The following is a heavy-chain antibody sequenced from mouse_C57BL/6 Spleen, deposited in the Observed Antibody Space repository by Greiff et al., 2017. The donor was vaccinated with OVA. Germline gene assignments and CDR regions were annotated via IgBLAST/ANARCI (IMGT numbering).Heavy chain of an antibody. CDR2: IYWDDDK. CDR1: GFSLSTSGMG. J-gene: IGHJ3*01. D-gene: IGHD2-4*01. Sequence: QVTLKECGPGILQSSQTLSLTCSFSGFSLSTSGMGVSWIRQPSGKGLEWLAHIYWDDDKRYNPSLKSRLTISKDTSRNQVFLKITSVDTADTATYYCARRAYDYDEAFAYWGQGTLVTVSA. V-gene: IGHV8-12*01. CDR3: ARRAYDYDEAFAY.